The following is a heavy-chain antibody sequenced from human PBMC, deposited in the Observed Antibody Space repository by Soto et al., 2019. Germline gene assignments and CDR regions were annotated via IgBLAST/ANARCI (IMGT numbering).Heavy chain of an antibody. Sequence: PGGSLRLSCTASGFTFGDYAMSWVRQAPGKGLEWVGFIRSKAYGGTTEYAASVKGRFTISRDDSKSIAYLQMNSLKTEDTAVYYCTRTRCDFWSGYYYYYYYGMAVWSQPTTVTGTS. CDR3: TRTRCDFWSGYYYYYYYGMAV. J-gene: IGHJ6*02. CDR2: IRSKAYGGTT. CDR1: GFTFGDYA. D-gene: IGHD3-3*01. V-gene: IGHV3-49*04.